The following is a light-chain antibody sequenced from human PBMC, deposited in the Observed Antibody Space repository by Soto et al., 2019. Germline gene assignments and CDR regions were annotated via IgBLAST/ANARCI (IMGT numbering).Light chain of an antibody. CDR1: QSVSSY. V-gene: IGKV3-11*01. Sequence: EIVLTQSPATLSLSPGERATLSCRASQSVSSYLAWYQQKPGQAPRLLIYDASTRATGIPARFSGSGSGTDFTLTISSLEPEDFAVYYCQQRSNWPPAITFGPGTRLEIK. CDR2: DAS. CDR3: QQRSNWPPAIT. J-gene: IGKJ5*01.